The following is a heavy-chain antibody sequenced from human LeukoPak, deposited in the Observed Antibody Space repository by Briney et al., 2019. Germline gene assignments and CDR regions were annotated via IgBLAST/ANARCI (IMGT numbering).Heavy chain of an antibody. V-gene: IGHV4-59*12. J-gene: IGHJ4*02. D-gene: IGHD3-10*01. Sequence: SETLSLTCTVSGGSISSYYWSWIRQPPGKGLEWIGYIYYSGSTNYNPSLKSRVTITVDTSKNQFSLKLSSVTAADTAVYYCASLYGSGSYYPSDYWGQGTLVTVSS. CDR2: IYYSGST. CDR3: ASLYGSGSYYPSDY. CDR1: GGSISSYY.